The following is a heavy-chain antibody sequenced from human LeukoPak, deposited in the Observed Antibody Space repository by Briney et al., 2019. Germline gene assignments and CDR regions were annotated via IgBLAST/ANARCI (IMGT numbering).Heavy chain of an antibody. D-gene: IGHD1-26*01. CDR3: AKENHGIVGATTLIDY. CDR2: ISYDGSNK. V-gene: IGHV3-30*04. J-gene: IGHJ4*02. Sequence: GRSLRLSCAASGFTFSSYAMHWVRQAPGKGLEWVAVISYDGSNKYYADSVKGRSTISRDNSKNTLYLQMNSLRAEDTAVYYCAKENHGIVGATTLIDYWGQGTLVTVSS. CDR1: GFTFSSYA.